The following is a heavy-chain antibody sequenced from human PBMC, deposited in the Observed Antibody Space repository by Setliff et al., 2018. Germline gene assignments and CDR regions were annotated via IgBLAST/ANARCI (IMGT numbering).Heavy chain of an antibody. D-gene: IGHD2-21*02. CDR3: ATNWGLDY. V-gene: IGHV3-23*01. Sequence: PGGSLRLSCVVSDFTFSRPAMNWVRQIPGKGLEWVSTFSGTTTNTYYADSVKGRFTISRDNSKNTLYLQMNSLRADDTAVYFCATNWGLDYWGQGALVTVSS. CDR2: FSGTTTNT. CDR1: DFTFSRPA. J-gene: IGHJ4*02.